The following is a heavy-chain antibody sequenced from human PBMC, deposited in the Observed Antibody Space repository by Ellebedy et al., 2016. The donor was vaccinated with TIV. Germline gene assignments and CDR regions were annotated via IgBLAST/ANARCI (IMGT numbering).Heavy chain of an antibody. D-gene: IGHD5-12*01. CDR2: ISGSGGST. J-gene: IGHJ4*02. V-gene: IGHV3-23*01. CDR3: AKHLSGYRCFDY. CDR1: EFTFSSYA. Sequence: GGSLRLSXAASEFTFSSYAMSWVRQAPGKGLEWVSAISGSGGSTYYADSVKGRFTISRDNSKNTLYLQMNSLRAEDTAVYYCAKHLSGYRCFDYWGQGTLVTVSS.